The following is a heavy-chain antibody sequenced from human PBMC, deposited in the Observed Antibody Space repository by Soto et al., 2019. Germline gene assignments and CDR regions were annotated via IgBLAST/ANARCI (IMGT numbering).Heavy chain of an antibody. J-gene: IGHJ1*01. CDR3: ATGPAGYCFTTSCYSYFQH. Sequence: GGSLRLSCAASGFTFSSYAMSWVRQAPGKGLEWVSAISGSGGSTYYADSVKGRFTISRDNSKNTLYLQMTSLRSEDTAVYYCATGPAGYCFTTSCYSYFQHWAQGTLVTVSS. CDR2: ISGSGGST. D-gene: IGHD2-2*01. V-gene: IGHV3-23*01. CDR1: GFTFSSYA.